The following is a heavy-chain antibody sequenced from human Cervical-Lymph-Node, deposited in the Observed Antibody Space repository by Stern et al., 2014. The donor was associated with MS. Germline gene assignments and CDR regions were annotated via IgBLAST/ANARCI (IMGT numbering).Heavy chain of an antibody. CDR2: ISYIGST. CDR1: GASISTVGYY. V-gene: IGHV4-31*03. Sequence: QVQLQESGPGLVKPSQTLSLTCTVSGASISTVGYYWGWIRQHPGKGLEWIAYISYIGSTYYNPSLKSRVSISADTSKNQFSLNLTSVTAADTALYYCARSDRLWGSFDYWGQGTLVAVSS. D-gene: IGHD3-16*01. CDR3: ARSDRLWGSFDY. J-gene: IGHJ4*02.